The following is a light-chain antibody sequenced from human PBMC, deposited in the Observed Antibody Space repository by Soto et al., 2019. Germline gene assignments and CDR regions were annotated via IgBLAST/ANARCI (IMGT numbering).Light chain of an antibody. CDR1: QSVSSNY. Sequence: EIVLTQSPGTLSLSPGERATLSCRASQSVSSNYLAWHQQKPGQAPRLLIFRASSGATGIPDRFSGSGSGTDFTLTISRLEPEDFAVYYCQQYGSSQWTFGQGTKVEIK. V-gene: IGKV3-20*01. CDR2: RAS. J-gene: IGKJ1*01. CDR3: QQYGSSQWT.